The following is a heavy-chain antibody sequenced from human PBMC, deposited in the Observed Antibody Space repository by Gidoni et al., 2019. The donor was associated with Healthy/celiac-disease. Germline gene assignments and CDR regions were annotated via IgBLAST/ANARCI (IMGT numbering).Heavy chain of an antibody. CDR3: AKDHCSSTSCFSAFDI. CDR1: GFTFSSYA. Sequence: AASGFTFSSYAMSWVRQAPGKGLEWVSAISGSGGSTYYADSVKGRFTISRDNSKNTLYLQMNSLRAEDTAVYYCAKDHCSSTSCFSAFDIWGQGTMVTVSS. V-gene: IGHV3-23*01. CDR2: ISGSGGST. J-gene: IGHJ3*02. D-gene: IGHD2-2*01.